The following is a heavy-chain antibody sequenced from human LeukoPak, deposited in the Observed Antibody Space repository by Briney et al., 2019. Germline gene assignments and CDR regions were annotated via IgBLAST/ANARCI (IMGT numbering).Heavy chain of an antibody. V-gene: IGHV3-23*01. CDR3: AKRGNSWDLFDY. J-gene: IGHJ4*02. Sequence: GGSLRLACAACGFTFSSYVMSWVRQAPGKGLEWVSNIGGSVGSMLYAASVKGRFAISRDNSKNTLFLQMNNLRVEDTAVYYCAKRGNSWDLFDYWGQGTLVTVSS. D-gene: IGHD6-13*01. CDR1: GFTFSSYV. CDR2: IGGSVGSM.